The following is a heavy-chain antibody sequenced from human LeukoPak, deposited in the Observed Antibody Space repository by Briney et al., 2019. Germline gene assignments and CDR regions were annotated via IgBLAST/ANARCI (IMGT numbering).Heavy chain of an antibody. D-gene: IGHD6-19*01. J-gene: IGHJ5*02. CDR3: ARVPLPVAGKGSLDWIDP. V-gene: IGHV1-8*01. CDR2: MNPNSGNT. Sequence: ASVKVSCKASGYTFTSYDINWVRQATGQGLEWMGWMNPNSGNTGYAQRFQGRVTMTRNTSISTAYMELSSLRSEDTAVYYCARVPLPVAGKGSLDWIDPWGQGTLVTVSS. CDR1: GYTFTSYD.